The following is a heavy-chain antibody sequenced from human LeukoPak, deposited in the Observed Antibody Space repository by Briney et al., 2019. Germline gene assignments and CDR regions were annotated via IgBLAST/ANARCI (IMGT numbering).Heavy chain of an antibody. CDR1: GCTFSSHH. CDR3: SGRYGPGAV. CDR2: IVPDGRDT. J-gene: IGHJ4*02. D-gene: IGHD3-10*01. V-gene: IGHV1-2*02. Sequence: ASVKVSCKASGCTFSSHHIHWVRQAPGQGLEWMGWIVPDGRDTKYAEKFQGRMILTVDTSITTAYMELHSLTSDDTAVYYCSGRYGPGAVWGQGTLITASS.